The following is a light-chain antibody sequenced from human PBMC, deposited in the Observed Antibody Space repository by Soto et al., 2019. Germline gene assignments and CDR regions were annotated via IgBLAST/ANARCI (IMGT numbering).Light chain of an antibody. V-gene: IGKV3-15*01. CDR3: QQYSNWPLLYT. Sequence: EIVMTQSPATLSVSPGERATLSCRASQSVSSYLAWYQQKPGLPPRLLIYDASTRATGIPDRFSGSGSGTDLTLTISSLQSADFAVYYCQQYSNWPLLYTFGRGTKLEIK. CDR2: DAS. CDR1: QSVSSY. J-gene: IGKJ2*01.